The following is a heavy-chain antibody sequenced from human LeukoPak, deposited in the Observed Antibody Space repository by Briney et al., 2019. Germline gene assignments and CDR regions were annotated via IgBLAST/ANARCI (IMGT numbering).Heavy chain of an antibody. J-gene: IGHJ4*02. CDR2: IYYSGST. CDR3: ARAAGGLDSSSYYYVLWAFPDY. V-gene: IGHV4-59*11. D-gene: IGHD3-22*01. Sequence: SETLSLICTVSGGSISSHYWSWIRQPPGKGLEWIGYIYYSGSTNYNPSLKSRVTMSVDTSKNQFSLKLSSVTAADTAVYYCARAAGGLDSSSYYYVLWAFPDYWGQGNLVTVSS. CDR1: GGSISSHY.